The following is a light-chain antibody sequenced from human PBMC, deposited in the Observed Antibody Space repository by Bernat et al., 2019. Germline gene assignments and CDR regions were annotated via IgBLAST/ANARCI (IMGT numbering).Light chain of an antibody. J-gene: IGLJ1*01. CDR1: SGDVGGYNY. Sequence: QSALTQPASVSGSPGQSITISCTGTSGDVGGYNYVSWYQQHPGKAPKLMIHDVSDRPSGVSDRFSGSKSGNTASLTISGLQAEDEADYYCSSYSSTPAPYVFGPGTKVTVL. CDR2: DVS. V-gene: IGLV2-14*03. CDR3: SSYSSTPAPYV.